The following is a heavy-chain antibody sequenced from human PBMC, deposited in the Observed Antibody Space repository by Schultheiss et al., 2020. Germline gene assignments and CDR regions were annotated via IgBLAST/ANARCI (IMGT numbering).Heavy chain of an antibody. J-gene: IGHJ3*02. CDR1: GYSFTSCW. CDR2: IYPGDSDT. CDR3: ASDGIGINPGDVLDI. D-gene: IGHD1-26*01. V-gene: IGHV5-51*01. Sequence: GGSLRLSCKGSGYSFTSCWIGWVRQMPGKGLEWMGIIYPGDSDTRYSPSFQGQVTISADKSISTAYLQWSSLKASDTAMYYCASDGIGINPGDVLDIWGQGTMVTVAS.